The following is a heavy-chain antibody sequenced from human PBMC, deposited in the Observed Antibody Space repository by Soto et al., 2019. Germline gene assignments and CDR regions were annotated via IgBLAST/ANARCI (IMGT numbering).Heavy chain of an antibody. D-gene: IGHD3-22*01. CDR3: ARSGFFYSHSSGYRRFDY. CDR2: INAGNGNT. J-gene: IGHJ4*02. Sequence: ASVEVSCKASGYTFTSYAMHWVRQAPGQRLEWMGWINAGNGNTKYSQKFQGRVTITRDTSASTAYMELSSLRSEDTAVYYCARSGFFYSHSSGYRRFDYCRQGTMVTVSS. V-gene: IGHV1-3*01. CDR1: GYTFTSYA.